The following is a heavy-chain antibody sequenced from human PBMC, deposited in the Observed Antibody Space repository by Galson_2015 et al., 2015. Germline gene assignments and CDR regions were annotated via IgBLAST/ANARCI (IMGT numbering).Heavy chain of an antibody. CDR3: ARGWGKAVAGIFGY. J-gene: IGHJ4*02. V-gene: IGHV4-59*01. CDR2: IYYSGST. Sequence: SETLSLTCTVSGGAISSYYWSWIRQPPGKGLEWIGYIYYSGSTNYNPSLKSRVTISVDTSKNQFSLKLSSVTAADTAVYYGARGWGKAVAGIFGYWGQGTLVTVSS. CDR1: GGAISSYY. D-gene: IGHD6-19*01.